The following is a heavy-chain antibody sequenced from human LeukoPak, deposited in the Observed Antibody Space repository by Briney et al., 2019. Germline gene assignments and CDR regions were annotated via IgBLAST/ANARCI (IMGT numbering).Heavy chain of an antibody. J-gene: IGHJ6*03. CDR2: INSDGSST. CDR1: GFTFSSHW. Sequence: GGSLRLSCAASGFTFSSHWMHRVRQAPGQGLVWVSRINSDGSSTSYADSVKGRFTISRDNAKNTLYLQMHSLRAEDTAVYYCARSTHYYDYFIYVWGKGTTVTVSS. D-gene: IGHD2/OR15-2a*01. CDR3: ARSTHYYDYFIYV. V-gene: IGHV3-74*01.